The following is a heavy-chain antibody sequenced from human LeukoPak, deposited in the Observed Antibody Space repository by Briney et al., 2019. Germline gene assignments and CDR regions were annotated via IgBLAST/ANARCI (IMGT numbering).Heavy chain of an antibody. CDR3: ARSPVPSCLGAYCYPFDY. Sequence: GGSLRLSCAAPGFTFRRFAMSWVRQSPGKGLEWVSAISASDDGTYYADSVKGRFTISRDNFKNTLYLQMNILRAEDTAIYYCARSPVPSCLGAYCYPFDYWGQGTLVTVSS. CDR1: GFTFRRFA. V-gene: IGHV3-23*01. CDR2: ISASDDGT. D-gene: IGHD2-21*02. J-gene: IGHJ4*02.